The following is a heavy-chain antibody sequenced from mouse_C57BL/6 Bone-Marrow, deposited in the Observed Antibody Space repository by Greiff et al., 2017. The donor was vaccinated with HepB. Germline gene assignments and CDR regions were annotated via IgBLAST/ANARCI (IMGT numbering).Heavy chain of an antibody. CDR1: GFTFSNYW. J-gene: IGHJ3*01. Sequence: EVKVEESGGGLVQPGGSMKLSCVASGFTFSNYWMNWVRQSPEKGLEWVAQIRLKSDNYATHYAESVKGRFTISRDDSKSSVYLQMNNLRAEDTGIYYCTDDYGGAYWGQGTLVTVSA. CDR3: TDDYGGAY. D-gene: IGHD2-4*01. CDR2: IRLKSDNYAT. V-gene: IGHV6-3*01.